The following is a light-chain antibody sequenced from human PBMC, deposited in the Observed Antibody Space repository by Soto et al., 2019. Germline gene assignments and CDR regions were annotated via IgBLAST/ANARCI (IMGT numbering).Light chain of an antibody. V-gene: IGKV4-1*01. CDR3: QQYYSTPEFT. Sequence: DIVMTQSPDSLAVSLGERATINCKSSQSVLYSSNNKNYLAWYQQKPGQPPKLLIYWASTRESGVPDRFSGSGSGTDFTLTISSLLAEDVAVYYCQQYYSTPEFTFGPGTKVDIK. CDR1: QSVLYSSNNKNY. CDR2: WAS. J-gene: IGKJ3*01.